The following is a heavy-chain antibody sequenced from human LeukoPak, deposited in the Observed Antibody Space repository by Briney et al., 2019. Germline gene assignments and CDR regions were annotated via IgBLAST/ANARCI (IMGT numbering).Heavy chain of an antibody. J-gene: IGHJ4*02. CDR1: GGSISSYYW. CDR3: AHYGDYRYMYYFDS. V-gene: IGHV2-5*01. D-gene: IGHD4-17*01. CDR2: IYWNDDN. Sequence: TLSLTCTVSGGSISSYYWSWIRQPPGKALEWLALIYWNDDNRYSPSLKNRLTITKDTSKKQVVLRVTNMDPVDTATYYCAHYGDYRYMYYFDSWGQGTLVTVSS.